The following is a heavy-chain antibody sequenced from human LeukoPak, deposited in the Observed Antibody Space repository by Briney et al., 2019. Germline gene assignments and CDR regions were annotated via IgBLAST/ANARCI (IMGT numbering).Heavy chain of an antibody. V-gene: IGHV4-59*01. D-gene: IGHD5-12*01. CDR3: AREWNY. CDR2: IYYSGST. Sequence: PGGSLRLSCAASGFIFSSYGMHWIRQPPGKGLEWIGYIYYSGSTNYNPSLKSRVTISVDTSKNQFSLKLSSVTAADTAVYYCAREWNYWGQGTLVTVSS. J-gene: IGHJ4*02. CDR1: GFIFSSYG.